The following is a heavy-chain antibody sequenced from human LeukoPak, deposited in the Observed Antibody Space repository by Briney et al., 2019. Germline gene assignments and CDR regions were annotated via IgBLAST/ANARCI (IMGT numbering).Heavy chain of an antibody. V-gene: IGHV3-15*01. J-gene: IGHJ6*02. CDR1: GFTFSNAW. CDR2: MKSKTDGGTT. Sequence: KPGESLRLSCAASGFTFSNAWMSWVRQAPGKGLEWVGRMKSKTDGGTTDYAAPVKGRFTISRDDSKNTLYLQMNSLKTEDTAVYYCTTISLFGDYYYYYGMDVWGQGTTVTVSS. CDR3: TTISLFGDYYYYYGMDV. D-gene: IGHD3-10*01.